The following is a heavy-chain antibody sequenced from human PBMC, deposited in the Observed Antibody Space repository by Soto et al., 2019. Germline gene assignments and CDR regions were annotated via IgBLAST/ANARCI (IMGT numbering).Heavy chain of an antibody. CDR3: ASQGYCSGGSCYCGSKDFDY. D-gene: IGHD2-15*01. V-gene: IGHV4-39*01. J-gene: IGHJ4*02. Sequence: QLQLQESGPGLVKPSETLSLTCTVSGGSISSSSYYWGWIRQPPGKGLEWIGRIYYSGSTYYNPSLKSRVTISVDTSKNQFSLKLSSVTAADTGVYYCASQGYCSGGSCYCGSKDFDYWGQGTLVTVSS. CDR1: GGSISSSSYY. CDR2: IYYSGST.